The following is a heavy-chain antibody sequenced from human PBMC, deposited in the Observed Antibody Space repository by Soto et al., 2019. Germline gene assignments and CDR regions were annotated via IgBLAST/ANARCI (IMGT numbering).Heavy chain of an antibody. CDR2: IKSKTDGGTT. CDR3: AKAGVESDYGDYYYFDY. CDR1: GFTFSNAW. J-gene: IGHJ4*02. V-gene: IGHV3-15*01. D-gene: IGHD4-17*01. Sequence: GGSLRLSCAASGFTFSNAWMSWVRQAPGKGLEWVGRIKSKTDGGTTDYAAPVKGRFTISRDDSKNTLYLQMNSLKTEDTAVYYCAKAGVESDYGDYYYFDYWGQGTLVTVSS.